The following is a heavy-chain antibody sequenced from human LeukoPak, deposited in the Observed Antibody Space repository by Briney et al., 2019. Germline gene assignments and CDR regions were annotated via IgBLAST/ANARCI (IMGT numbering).Heavy chain of an antibody. V-gene: IGHV4-61*05. Sequence: SETLSLTCTVSGGSISSSSYYWGWIRQPPGKGLEWIGFIFYSGTTNYNPSLKSRVTISVDTSKNQFSLKLSSVTAADTAVYYCARGGWNKFDYWGQGTLVTVSS. CDR1: GGSISSSSYY. CDR2: IFYSGTT. D-gene: IGHD2-15*01. CDR3: ARGGWNKFDY. J-gene: IGHJ4*02.